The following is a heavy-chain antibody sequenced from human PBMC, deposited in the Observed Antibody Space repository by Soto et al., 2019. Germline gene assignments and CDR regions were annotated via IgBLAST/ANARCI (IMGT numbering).Heavy chain of an antibody. CDR2: INPNSGGT. Sequence: GASVKVSCRASGSTFTGSYMHWVRQPPGQGLAWMGWINPNSGGTNYAPKFQGWVTMTRDTSISTAYMELCRLRSDDTAVYSCARGGQAYGDYLNYYYYYGMNGWGQGTTVTSP. D-gene: IGHD4-17*01. CDR3: ARGGQAYGDYLNYYYYYGMNG. J-gene: IGHJ6*02. V-gene: IGHV1-2*04. CDR1: GSTFTGSY.